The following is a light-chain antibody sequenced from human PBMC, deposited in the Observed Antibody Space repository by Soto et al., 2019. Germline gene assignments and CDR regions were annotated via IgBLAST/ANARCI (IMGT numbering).Light chain of an antibody. Sequence: QSVLTQPPSASGTPGQRVTISCSGSNSDIGSNPVNWYQHLPGTAPKLLIYSTFQRPSGVPDRFSGSKFDTSASLAISGLQSEDEALYSCAVWSDSLNGGVLGGGTKLTVL. V-gene: IGLV1-44*01. J-gene: IGLJ3*02. CDR2: STF. CDR3: AVWSDSLNGGV. CDR1: NSDIGSNP.